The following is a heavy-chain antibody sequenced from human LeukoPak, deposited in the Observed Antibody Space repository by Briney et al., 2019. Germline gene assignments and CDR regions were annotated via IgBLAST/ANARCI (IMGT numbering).Heavy chain of an antibody. CDR2: INHSGST. CDR1: GGSFSGYY. V-gene: IGHV4-34*01. D-gene: IGHD3-3*01. J-gene: IGHJ4*02. Sequence: SETLSLTCAVYGGSFSGYYWSWIRQPPGKGLEWIGEINHSGSTNYNPSLKSRVTISVDTSKNQFSLKLSSVTAADTAVYYCARGAPVLRFLEWVAVRFGYFDYWGQGTLVTVSS. CDR3: ARGAPVLRFLEWVAVRFGYFDY.